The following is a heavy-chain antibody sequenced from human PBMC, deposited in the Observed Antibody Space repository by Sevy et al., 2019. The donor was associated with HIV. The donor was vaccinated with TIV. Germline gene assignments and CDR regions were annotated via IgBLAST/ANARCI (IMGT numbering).Heavy chain of an antibody. V-gene: IGHV3-74*01. D-gene: IGHD2-2*01. CDR3: AREGDTVLVPTAVDAFDF. Sequence: GGSLRLPCAASGFTFSNYWMHWVRQAPGKGLVWVSRIKTDGSSRDSADSVKGRFFISRDNAKNLVYLQMDSLRAEDTAVYYCAREGDTVLVPTAVDAFDFWGQGTMVTVSS. CDR2: IKTDGSSR. J-gene: IGHJ3*01. CDR1: GFTFSNYW.